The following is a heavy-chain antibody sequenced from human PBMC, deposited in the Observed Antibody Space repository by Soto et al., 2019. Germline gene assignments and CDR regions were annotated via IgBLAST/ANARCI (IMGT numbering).Heavy chain of an antibody. CDR1: GYSFTSYW. CDR2: IYPGDSDT. J-gene: IGHJ6*02. CDR3: ARVLRSGYLAYFYYDMDV. V-gene: IGHV5-51*01. D-gene: IGHD5-12*01. Sequence: GESLKISCKGSGYSFTSYWIGWVRQMPGKGLEWMGIIYPGDSDTRYSPSFQGQVTISADKSISTAYLQWSSLKASDTAMYYCARVLRSGYLAYFYYDMDVWGQGTKVNVSS.